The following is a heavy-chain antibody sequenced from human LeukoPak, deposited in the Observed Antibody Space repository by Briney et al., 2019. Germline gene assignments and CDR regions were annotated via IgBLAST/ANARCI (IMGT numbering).Heavy chain of an antibody. D-gene: IGHD2-2*01. CDR3: ARVDCSSTSCENYYYYGMDV. V-gene: IGHV4-34*01. CDR1: GGSFSGYY. Sequence: SETLSLTCAVYGGSFSGYYWSWIRQPPGKGLEWIGGINHSGSTNYNPSLKSRVTISVDTSKNQFSLKLSSVTAADTAVYYCARVDCSSTSCENYYYYGMDVWGQGTTVTVSS. J-gene: IGHJ6*02. CDR2: INHSGST.